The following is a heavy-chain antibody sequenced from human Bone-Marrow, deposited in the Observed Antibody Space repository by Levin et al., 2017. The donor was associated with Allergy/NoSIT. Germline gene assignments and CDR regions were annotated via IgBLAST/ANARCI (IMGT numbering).Heavy chain of an antibody. Sequence: GGSLRLSCAASGFTFSTYSMNWVRQAPGKGLEWVSAMNRDGSYIYYADSVKGRFTISRDNAKNSLYLETNSLRAEDTAVYGCARITTNEERISRGYGMDVWGLGTTVTVS. CDR2: MNRDGSYI. CDR3: ARITTNEERISRGYGMDV. J-gene: IGHJ6*02. D-gene: IGHD3-22*01. CDR1: GFTFSTYS. V-gene: IGHV3-21*01.